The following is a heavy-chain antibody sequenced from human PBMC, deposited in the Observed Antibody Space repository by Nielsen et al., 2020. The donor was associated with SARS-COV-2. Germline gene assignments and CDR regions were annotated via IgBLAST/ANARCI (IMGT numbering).Heavy chain of an antibody. CDR1: GYTFTDYY. CDR3: ARDGCTVVTFGTCYYGMDV. CDR2: INPYSGGT. J-gene: IGHJ6*02. Sequence: ASVKVSYKASGYTFTDYYIHWVRQAPGQGLEWMGRINPYSGGTNYAQKFQGTVTMTRDASISTVYMELTSDDTAVYYCARDGCTVVTFGTCYYGMDVWGQGTTVTVSS. V-gene: IGHV1-2*06. D-gene: IGHD4-23*01.